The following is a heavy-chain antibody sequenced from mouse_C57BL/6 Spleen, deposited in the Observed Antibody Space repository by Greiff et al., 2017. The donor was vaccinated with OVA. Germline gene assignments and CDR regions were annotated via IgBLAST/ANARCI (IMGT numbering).Heavy chain of an antibody. J-gene: IGHJ2*01. V-gene: IGHV1-52*01. CDR3: ARSGHYFDY. CDR1: GYTFTSYW. Sequence: QVQLQQPGAELVRPGSSVKLSCKASGYTFTSYWMHWVKQRPIQGLEWIGNIDPSDSETNYNQKFKDKATLTVDKSSSTAYMQLSSLTSEDSAVYYCARSGHYFDYWGQGTTLTVSS. D-gene: IGHD3-1*01. CDR2: IDPSDSET.